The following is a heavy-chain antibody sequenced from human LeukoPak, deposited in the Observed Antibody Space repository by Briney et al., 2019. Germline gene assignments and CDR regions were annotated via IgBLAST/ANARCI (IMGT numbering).Heavy chain of an antibody. CDR2: IHPNSGGT. J-gene: IGHJ3*02. CDR1: GYTFTGYY. CDR3: AREPTTVTTNGDAFDI. Sequence: GASVKVSCKASGYTFTGYYMHWVRQAPRQWLEWMGWIHPNSGGTNYVQKFQGRVTMTRDTSISTAYMELSRLRSDDTAVYYCAREPTTVTTNGDAFDIWGQGTMVTVSS. V-gene: IGHV1-2*02. D-gene: IGHD4-11*01.